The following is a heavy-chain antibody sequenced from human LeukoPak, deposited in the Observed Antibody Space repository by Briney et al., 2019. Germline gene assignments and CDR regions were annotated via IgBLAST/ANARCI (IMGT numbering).Heavy chain of an antibody. J-gene: IGHJ5*02. Sequence: SETLSLTCAVYGGSFSGYYWNWIRQPPGKGLEWIGEINHSGSTNYNPSLKSRVTISVDTSKNQFSLKLSSVTAADTAVYYCARGRVSGHWWFDPWGQGTLVTVSS. V-gene: IGHV4-34*01. CDR2: INHSGST. D-gene: IGHD6-13*01. CDR3: ARGRVSGHWWFDP. CDR1: GGSFSGYY.